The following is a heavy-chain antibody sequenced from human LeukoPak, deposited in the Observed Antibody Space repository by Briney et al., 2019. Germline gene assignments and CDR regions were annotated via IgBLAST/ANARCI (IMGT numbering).Heavy chain of an antibody. CDR1: GGSISGYY. CDR3: ASLGGLRYFDWLFDY. V-gene: IGHV4-59*01. CDR2: IYYSGST. D-gene: IGHD3-9*01. J-gene: IGHJ4*02. Sequence: SETLSLTCTVSGGSISGYYWSWIRQPPGKGLEWIGNIYYSGSTNYNPSLKSRVTISVDTSKNQFSLKLSSVTAADTAVYYCASLGGLRYFDWLFDYWGQGTLVTVSS.